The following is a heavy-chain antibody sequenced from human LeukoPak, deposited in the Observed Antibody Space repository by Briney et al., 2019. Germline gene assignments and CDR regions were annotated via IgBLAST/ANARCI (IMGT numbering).Heavy chain of an antibody. CDR3: AKPVAGSSLGAFDI. J-gene: IGHJ3*02. D-gene: IGHD6-19*01. CDR1: GFTFSSYG. V-gene: IGHV3-23*01. Sequence: PGRSLRLSCAASGFTFSSYGMHWVRQAPGRGLEWVSGLTSSGGTTYYADSVKGRFTISRDNSRSTLYLQTNSLRVEDTAVYYCAKPVAGSSLGAFDIWGQGTMVTVSS. CDR2: LTSSGGTT.